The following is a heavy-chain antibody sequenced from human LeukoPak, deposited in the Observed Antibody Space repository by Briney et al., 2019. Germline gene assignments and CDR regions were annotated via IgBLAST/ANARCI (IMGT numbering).Heavy chain of an antibody. V-gene: IGHV3-7*01. CDR3: ASYNYYDSSNYPGF. CDR1: GFTFSNYW. CDR2: INQAGSAK. Sequence: GGSLRLSCAASGFTFSNYWMSWVRQAPGKGLEWVANINQAGSAKYNVASVKGRFTISRDNATNSLYLQTNSPRAEDTAVYYCASYNYYDSSNYPGFWGQGTLVTVSP. D-gene: IGHD3-22*01. J-gene: IGHJ4*02.